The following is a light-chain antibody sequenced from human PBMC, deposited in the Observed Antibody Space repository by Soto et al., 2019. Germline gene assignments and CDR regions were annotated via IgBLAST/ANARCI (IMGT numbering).Light chain of an antibody. Sequence: ALTQPASVSGSPGQSITISCTGTSSDVGGYKYVSWYQHHPGKAPKLLIYEVTNRPSGVSDRFSGSKSGNTASLTISGLQAEDEADYYCSSYRYSTSYVFGSGTKVTVL. CDR3: SSYRYSTSYV. J-gene: IGLJ1*01. CDR2: EVT. V-gene: IGLV2-14*01. CDR1: SSDVGGYKY.